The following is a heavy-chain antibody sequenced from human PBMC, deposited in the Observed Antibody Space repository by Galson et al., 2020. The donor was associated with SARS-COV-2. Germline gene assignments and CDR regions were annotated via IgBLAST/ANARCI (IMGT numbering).Heavy chain of an antibody. D-gene: IGHD3-22*01. CDR1: GFTFSTYT. V-gene: IGHV3-21*01. CDR2: ITSSSSYI. J-gene: IGHJ4*02. CDR3: ARDGISVIITYVDY. Sequence: GGSLRLSCAASGFTFSTYTMNWVRQAPGKGLEWVSSITSSSSYIYYADSVKGRFTISRDHAKNSLYLQMNSLRAEDTAVYYCARDGISVIITYVDYWGQGNLVTVSS.